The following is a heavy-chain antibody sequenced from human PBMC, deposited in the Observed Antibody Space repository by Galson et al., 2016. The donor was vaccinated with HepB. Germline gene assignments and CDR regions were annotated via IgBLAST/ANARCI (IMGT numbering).Heavy chain of an antibody. Sequence: SLRLSCASSGFPFSIFWMSWVRQAPGKGLEWVATIEQDGSGEYYVDSVWGRFIVSRDNAKKELYLHMTTLRAEDTAVYYYARWRSCIGNNCYDGKDWFDPWGQGTLVTVSS. CDR3: ARWRSCIGNNCYDGKDWFDP. V-gene: IGHV3-7*03. D-gene: IGHD2-2*01. CDR2: IEQDGSGE. CDR1: GFPFSIFW. J-gene: IGHJ5*02.